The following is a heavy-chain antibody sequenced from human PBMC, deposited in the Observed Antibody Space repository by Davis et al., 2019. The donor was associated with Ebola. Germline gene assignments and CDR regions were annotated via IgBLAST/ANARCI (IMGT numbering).Heavy chain of an antibody. V-gene: IGHV3-74*01. J-gene: IGHJ6*02. CDR1: GFTFSSYW. CDR2: INSDGSST. Sequence: GESLKISCAVSGFTFSSYWMHWVRQAPGKGLVWVSRINSDGSSTSYADSVKGRFTISRDNAKNTLYLQMNSLRAEDTAVYYCAREYYYGMDVWGQGTTVTVSS. CDR3: AREYYYGMDV.